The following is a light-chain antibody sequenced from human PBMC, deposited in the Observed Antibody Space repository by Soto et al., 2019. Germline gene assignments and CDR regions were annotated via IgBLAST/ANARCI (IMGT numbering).Light chain of an antibody. CDR2: SAS. CDR1: QSISSW. V-gene: IGKV1-5*01. Sequence: GARVTITCRASQSISSWLAWYQQKPGKVPKLLIYSASNLQSGVPSRFSGSGSGTEFTLTISSLQPDDFATYYCQHYDAYSTWTFGQGTKVDIK. CDR3: QHYDAYSTWT. J-gene: IGKJ1*01.